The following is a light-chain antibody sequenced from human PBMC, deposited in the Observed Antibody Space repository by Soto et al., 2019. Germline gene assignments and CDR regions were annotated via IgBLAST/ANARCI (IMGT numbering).Light chain of an antibody. V-gene: IGKV1-5*03. CDR1: QSVSFW. Sequence: DIQMTQSPSSLSASVGDRVTITCRASQSVSFWLAWYQQKPGKAPKLLIYKASTLESGVPSRFSGGGFGTEFTLTISSLQPEDFATYYCQQLNSYPITFGQGTRLEIK. J-gene: IGKJ5*01. CDR2: KAS. CDR3: QQLNSYPIT.